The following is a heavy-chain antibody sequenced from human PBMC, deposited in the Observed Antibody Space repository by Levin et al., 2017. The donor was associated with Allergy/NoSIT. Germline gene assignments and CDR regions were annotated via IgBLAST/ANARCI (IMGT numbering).Heavy chain of an antibody. CDR2: ISASGDRT. V-gene: IGHV3-23*01. CDR1: GFTFNTYT. Sequence: GESLKISCAASGFTFNTYTMGWVRQAPGKGLEWVSDISASGDRTYYADSVKGRFTISRDNSKNTLYLQVDSLRAEDTAVYYCAKAGSISWYDYWGQGTLVTVSS. J-gene: IGHJ4*02. D-gene: IGHD6-13*01. CDR3: AKAGSISWYDY.